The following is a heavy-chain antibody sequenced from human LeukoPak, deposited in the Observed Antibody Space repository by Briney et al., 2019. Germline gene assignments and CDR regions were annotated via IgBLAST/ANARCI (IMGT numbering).Heavy chain of an antibody. J-gene: IGHJ4*02. D-gene: IGHD3-3*01. CDR2: ISYDGSNK. CDR3: AKDLDSWYGGYHTDY. Sequence: GGCLRLSCAASGFTFSSYGIHWVRPAPGRGRGWVAVISYDGSNKSYADSVKGRLTISRDNSKNTLYLQMNSLRAEDTAVYYCAKDLDSWYGGYHTDYWGQGTLVTVSS. V-gene: IGHV3-30*18. CDR1: GFTFSSYG.